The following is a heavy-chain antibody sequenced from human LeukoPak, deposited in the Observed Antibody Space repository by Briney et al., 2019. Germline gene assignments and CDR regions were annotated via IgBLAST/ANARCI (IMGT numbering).Heavy chain of an antibody. D-gene: IGHD5-18*01. J-gene: IGHJ6*02. CDR2: ISGSGGST. V-gene: IGHV3-23*01. CDR3: AKDRGIQLRSYGMDV. Sequence: GGSLRLSCAASGFTFSSYAMSWVRQAPGKGLEWVSTISGSGGSTYYADSVKGRFTISRDNSKNTLYLQMNSLRAEDTAVYYCAKDRGIQLRSYGMDVWAKGPRSPSP. CDR1: GFTFSSYA.